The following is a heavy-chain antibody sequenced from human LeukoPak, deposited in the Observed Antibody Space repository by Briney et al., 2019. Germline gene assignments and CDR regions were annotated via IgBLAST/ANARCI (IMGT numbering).Heavy chain of an antibody. CDR3: AKDFLFTYYYDSSGYFDY. J-gene: IGHJ4*02. CDR1: GFTFDDYA. CDR2: ISGDGGST. D-gene: IGHD3-22*01. V-gene: IGHV3-43*02. Sequence: GGSLRLSCAAFGFTFDDYAMHWVRQAPGKGLEWVSLISGDGGSTYYADSVKGRFTISRDNSKNSLYLQMNSLRTEDTALYYCAKDFLFTYYYDSSGYFDYWGQGTLVTVSS.